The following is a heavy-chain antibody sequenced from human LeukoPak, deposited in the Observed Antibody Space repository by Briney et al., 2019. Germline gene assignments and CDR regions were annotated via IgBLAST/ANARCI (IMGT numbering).Heavy chain of an antibody. D-gene: IGHD6-19*01. J-gene: IGHJ4*02. CDR1: GFTFDDYA. CDR3: ARAAGISPDY. V-gene: IGHV3-74*01. CDR2: INSDGSST. Sequence: GRSLRLSCAASGFTFDDYAMHWVRQAPGKGLVWVSRINSDGSSTSYADSVKGRFTISRDNAKNTLYLQMNSLRAEDTAVYYCARAAGISPDYWGQGTLVTVSS.